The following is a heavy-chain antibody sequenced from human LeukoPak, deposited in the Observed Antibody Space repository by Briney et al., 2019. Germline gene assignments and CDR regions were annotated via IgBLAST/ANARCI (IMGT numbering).Heavy chain of an antibody. D-gene: IGHD1-7*01. CDR1: GGSISSYY. V-gene: IGHV4-59*01. J-gene: IGHJ1*01. CDR3: ARGLTGTTSIFQH. CDR2: ISYSGST. Sequence: SETLSLTCTVSGGSISSYYWSWIRQPPGKGLEWIGYISYSGSTKYNPSLKSRVTISVDTSNNQFSLKVTSLTAADTAVYYCARGLTGTTSIFQHWGQGTLVTVSS.